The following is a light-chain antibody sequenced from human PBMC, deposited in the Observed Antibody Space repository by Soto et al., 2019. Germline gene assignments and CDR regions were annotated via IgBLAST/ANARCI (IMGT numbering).Light chain of an antibody. CDR3: QYYGRSLSRT. CDR1: QSVSSSD. V-gene: IGKV3-20*01. J-gene: IGKJ1*01. Sequence: EIVLTQSPGTLSLSPGERATLSCRASQSVSSSDLAWYQQKPGQAPRLLIFDASTRATGIPDRFSGGGSGTDFTLTITRMESEDFSVYYCQYYGRSLSRTFG. CDR2: DAS.